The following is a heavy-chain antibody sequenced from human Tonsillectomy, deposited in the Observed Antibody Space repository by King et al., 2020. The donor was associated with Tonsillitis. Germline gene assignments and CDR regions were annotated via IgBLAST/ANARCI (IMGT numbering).Heavy chain of an antibody. CDR2: LTPSGTNT. J-gene: IGHJ3*02. CDR3: GREYWGAFDI. Sequence: VQLVESGGGLVKPGGSLRLSCAASGFTFSDYYMSWIRQAPGKGLEWISLLTPSGTNTDFVDPARGRFTISRDNAKNSMCLQRNSLRAEDTGVYYCGREYWGAFDIWGQGTMVTVSS. CDR1: GFTFSDYY. V-gene: IGHV3-11*06. D-gene: IGHD7-27*01.